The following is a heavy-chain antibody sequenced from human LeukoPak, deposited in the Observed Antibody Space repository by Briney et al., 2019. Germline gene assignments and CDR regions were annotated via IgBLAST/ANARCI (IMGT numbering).Heavy chain of an antibody. CDR1: GGSFSDYY. V-gene: IGHV4-34*01. CDR3: ASCSSTGWYAGDWFDP. J-gene: IGHJ5*02. D-gene: IGHD2-2*01. Sequence: PSETLSLTCAVYGGSFSDYYWSWIRQSPGKGLEWIGEINHSGSTNYNPSLKSRVTISVDTSKNQFSLKLNSVTAADTAVYYCASCSSTGWYAGDWFDPWGQGTLVTVSS. CDR2: INHSGST.